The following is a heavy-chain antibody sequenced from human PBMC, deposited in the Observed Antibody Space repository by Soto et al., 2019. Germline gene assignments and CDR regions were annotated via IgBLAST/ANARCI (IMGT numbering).Heavy chain of an antibody. CDR2: IIPIFGTA. Sequence: SVKVSCKASGGTFSSYAISWVRQAPGQGLEWMGGIIPIFGTANYAQKFQGRVTITADESTSTAYMELSSLRSEDTAVYYCARLYCTNGVCYPYNWFDPWGQGTLVTVSS. J-gene: IGHJ5*02. V-gene: IGHV1-69*13. CDR3: ARLYCTNGVCYPYNWFDP. CDR1: GGTFSSYA. D-gene: IGHD2-8*01.